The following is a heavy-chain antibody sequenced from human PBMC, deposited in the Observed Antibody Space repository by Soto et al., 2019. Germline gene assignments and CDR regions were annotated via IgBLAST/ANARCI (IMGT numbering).Heavy chain of an antibody. Sequence: SVKVSCRASGGTFSSYAISCVRQAPGQGLEWMGGIIPIFGTANYAQKFQGRVTITADKYTSTAYMELSSLRSEDTAVYYCARDRNWGRKQVYYGMDVSGQPTTVAV. CDR2: IIPIFGTA. J-gene: IGHJ6*01. V-gene: IGHV1-69*06. CDR3: ARDRNWGRKQVYYGMDV. D-gene: IGHD3-16*01. CDR1: GGTFSSYA.